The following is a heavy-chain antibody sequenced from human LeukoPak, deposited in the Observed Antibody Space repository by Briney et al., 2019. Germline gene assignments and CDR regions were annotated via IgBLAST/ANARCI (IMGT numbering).Heavy chain of an antibody. Sequence: SVKVSCNASGGTFSSYAISWVRQAPGQGLEWMGGIIPIYGTANYAQKFQGRVTITADESTSTAYMELSSLRSEDTAVYYCASSKSPSWTQIRFLEWLLDYWGQGTLVTVSS. CDR2: IIPIYGTA. V-gene: IGHV1-69*13. CDR3: ASSKSPSWTQIRFLEWLLDY. CDR1: GGTFSSYA. J-gene: IGHJ4*02. D-gene: IGHD3-3*01.